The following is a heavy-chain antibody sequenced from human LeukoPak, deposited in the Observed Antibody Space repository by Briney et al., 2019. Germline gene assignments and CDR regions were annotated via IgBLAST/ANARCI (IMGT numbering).Heavy chain of an antibody. Sequence: SETLSLTCTVSGGSISNYYWSWIRQPAGKELEWIGYFYYSGSTNYNPSLKSRVTISVDTSKNQFSLKLSSVTAADTAVYYCAREDGGYCSSTSCHPFFDYWGQGTLVTVSS. J-gene: IGHJ4*02. D-gene: IGHD2-2*01. V-gene: IGHV4-59*01. CDR1: GGSISNYY. CDR2: FYYSGST. CDR3: AREDGGYCSSTSCHPFFDY.